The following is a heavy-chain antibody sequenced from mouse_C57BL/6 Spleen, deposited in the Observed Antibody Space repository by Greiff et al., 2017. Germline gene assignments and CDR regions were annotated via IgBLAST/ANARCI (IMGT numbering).Heavy chain of an antibody. J-gene: IGHJ4*01. CDR2: IDPSDSYT. CDR3: ARSGDYDLYAMDY. Sequence: QVQLQQSGAELVKPGASVKLSCKASGYTFTSYWMQWVKQRPGQGLEWIGEIDPSDSYTNYNQKFKGKATLTVDTSSSTAYMQLSSLTSEDSAVYYCARSGDYDLYAMDYWGQGTSVTVSS. V-gene: IGHV1-50*01. D-gene: IGHD2-4*01. CDR1: GYTFTSYW.